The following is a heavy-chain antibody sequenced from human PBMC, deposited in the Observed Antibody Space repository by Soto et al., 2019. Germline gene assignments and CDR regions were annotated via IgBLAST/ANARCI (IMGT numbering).Heavy chain of an antibody. D-gene: IGHD6-13*01. CDR2: IYYSGDT. CDR3: ARGSTPGLPALFDS. Sequence: QVQLQESGPGLVKPSETLSLTCTVSGGSISSHYWCWIRQPPGKGLEWIGYIYYSGDTNYKPSLKGRVTITVDTSKYQVPLKLSSVTAADTAVYYCARGSTPGLPALFDSWGQGTLITVSS. J-gene: IGHJ4*02. V-gene: IGHV4-59*11. CDR1: GGSISSHY.